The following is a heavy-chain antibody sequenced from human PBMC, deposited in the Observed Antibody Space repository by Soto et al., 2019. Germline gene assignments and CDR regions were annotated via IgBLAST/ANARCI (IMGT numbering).Heavy chain of an antibody. CDR1: GGSVSSGSYY. D-gene: IGHD4-17*01. J-gene: IGHJ6*02. Sequence: SETLSLTCTVSGGSVSSGSYYWSWIRQPPGKGLEWIGYIYYSGSTNYNPSLKSRVTISVDTSKNQFSLKLSSVTAADTAVYYCARGGSTVTTYYYYGMDVWGQGTTVTVS. CDR2: IYYSGST. CDR3: ARGGSTVTTYYYYGMDV. V-gene: IGHV4-61*01.